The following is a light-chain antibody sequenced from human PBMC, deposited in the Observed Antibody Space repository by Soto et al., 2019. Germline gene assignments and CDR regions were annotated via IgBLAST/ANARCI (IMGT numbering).Light chain of an antibody. J-gene: IGKJ5*01. CDR3: HQYDNWFPFT. V-gene: IGKV3-15*01. Sequence: EVVMTQSPDTLSVSPGERATLSCRASQSVGIKLGWYQQRPGQAPRLLIYGASTRATGVPVRFSGGGSGTEFTLTISSLQSEDSAVYYCHQYDNWFPFTFGQGTRLEIK. CDR1: QSVGIK. CDR2: GAS.